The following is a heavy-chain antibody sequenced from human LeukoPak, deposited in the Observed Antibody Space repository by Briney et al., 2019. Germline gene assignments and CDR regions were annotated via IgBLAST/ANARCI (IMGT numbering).Heavy chain of an antibody. Sequence: ASVKVSCKASGYTFTNYYMHWVRQAPGQGLEWMGIINPSGGSTSYAQKFQGRVTMTRDTSTSTVYMELSSLRTEDTALYYCAKGGGSYLDDAFDIWGQGTMVTVYS. CDR2: INPSGGST. CDR1: GYTFTNYY. D-gene: IGHD1-26*01. V-gene: IGHV1-46*01. CDR3: AKGGGSYLDDAFDI. J-gene: IGHJ3*02.